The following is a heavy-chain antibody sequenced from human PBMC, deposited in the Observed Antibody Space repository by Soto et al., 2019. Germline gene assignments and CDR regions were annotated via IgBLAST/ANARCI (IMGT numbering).Heavy chain of an antibody. CDR3: ARGRTKRSDFFGVVINYYYYGMDV. CDR2: INHSGST. V-gene: IGHV4-34*01. Sequence: TSETLSLTCAVYGGSFSGYYWSWIRQPPGKWLEWIGEINHSGSTNYNPSLKSRVTISVDTSKNQFSLKLSSVTAADTAVYYCARGRTKRSDFFGVVINYYYYGMDVWGQGXTVTVYS. D-gene: IGHD3-3*01. CDR1: GGSFSGYY. J-gene: IGHJ6*02.